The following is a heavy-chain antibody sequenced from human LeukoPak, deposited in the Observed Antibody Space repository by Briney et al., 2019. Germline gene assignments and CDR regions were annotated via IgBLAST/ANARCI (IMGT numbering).Heavy chain of an antibody. V-gene: IGHV4-59*11. CDR2: VYDSGST. D-gene: IGHD4-17*01. CDR3: AREYGDGYWYFDL. CDR1: GASISNHY. Sequence: SETLSLTCTVSGASISNHYWNWVRQSPGKGLEWIGYVYDSGSTNYNPSLKSRVTISVDTSKNQFSLKLSSVTAEDTAVYYCAREYGDGYWYFDLWGRGTLVSVSS. J-gene: IGHJ2*01.